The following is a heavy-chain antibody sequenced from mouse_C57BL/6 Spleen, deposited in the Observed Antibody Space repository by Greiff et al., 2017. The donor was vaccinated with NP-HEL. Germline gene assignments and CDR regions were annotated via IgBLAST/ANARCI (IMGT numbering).Heavy chain of an antibody. CDR3: AGGLHSSWFAY. J-gene: IGHJ3*01. Sequence: QVQLQQPGAELVKPGASVKLSCKASGYTFTSYWMHWVKQRPGQGLEWIGMIHPNSGSTNYNEKFKSKATLTVDKSSSTAYMQLSSLTSEDAAVYYCAGGLHSSWFAYWGQGTLVTVSA. V-gene: IGHV1-64*01. D-gene: IGHD2-10*01. CDR2: IHPNSGST. CDR1: GYTFTSYW.